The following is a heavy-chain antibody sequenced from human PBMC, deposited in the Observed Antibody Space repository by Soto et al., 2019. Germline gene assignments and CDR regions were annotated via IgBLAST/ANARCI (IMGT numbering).Heavy chain of an antibody. D-gene: IGHD2-15*01. CDR3: ARRQYCSGGSCYFLWFDP. Sequence: PSETLSLTCTVSGGSISSSSYYWGWIRQPPGKGLEWIGSIYYSGSTYYNPSLKSRVTISVDTSKNQFSLKLSSVTAADTAVYYCARRQYCSGGSCYFLWFDPWGQGTLVTVPS. J-gene: IGHJ5*02. V-gene: IGHV4-39*01. CDR1: GGSISSSSYY. CDR2: IYYSGST.